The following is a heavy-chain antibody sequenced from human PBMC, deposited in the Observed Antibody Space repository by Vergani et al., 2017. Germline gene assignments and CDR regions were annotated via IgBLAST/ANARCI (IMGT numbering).Heavy chain of an antibody. CDR2: IYWNDDQ. V-gene: IGHV2-5*04. CDR1: GFSLNTRGVS. D-gene: IGHD1-7*01. Sequence: QITLKESGPTLVKPTQTLTLTCTFSGFSLNTRGVSVAWIRQPPGKALDWLALIYWNDDQHYSPSLNNRVTITKDTSNYQVVLTMTNMNYVDTGTYYWVYRKTECGTTGXFYPFYYYYYMDVWGKGTTVTVSS. J-gene: IGHJ6*03. CDR3: VYRKTECGTTGXFYPFYYYYYMDV.